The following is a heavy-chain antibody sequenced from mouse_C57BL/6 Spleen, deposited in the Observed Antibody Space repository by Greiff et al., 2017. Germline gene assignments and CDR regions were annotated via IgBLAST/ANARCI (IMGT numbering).Heavy chain of an antibody. Sequence: QVQLQQPGAELVKPGASVKMSCKASGYTFTSYWITWVKQRPGQGLEWIGDIYPGSGSTNYNEKFKSKATLTVDTSSSTAYMQLSSLPSEDSAVYYCAREGDYYGSSPNYFDYWGQGTTLTVSS. CDR2: IYPGSGST. CDR3: AREGDYYGSSPNYFDY. CDR1: GYTFTSYW. D-gene: IGHD1-1*01. J-gene: IGHJ2*01. V-gene: IGHV1-55*01.